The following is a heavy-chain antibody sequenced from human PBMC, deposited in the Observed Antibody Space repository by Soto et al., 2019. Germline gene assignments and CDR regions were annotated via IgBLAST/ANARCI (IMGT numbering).Heavy chain of an antibody. CDR3: ARSGWTLTVPVHMDV. D-gene: IGHD2-2*01. J-gene: IGHJ6*03. Sequence: GGSLRLSCAASGFTFSSYVMAWVRQAPGRGLEWVSALSRSGDDTYYEDSAKGRFTVSRDNSKNTLSLQMNSLRAGDTAVYYCARSGWTLTVPVHMDVWGKGTTVTVSS. CDR2: LSRSGDDT. V-gene: IGHV3-23*01. CDR1: GFTFSSYV.